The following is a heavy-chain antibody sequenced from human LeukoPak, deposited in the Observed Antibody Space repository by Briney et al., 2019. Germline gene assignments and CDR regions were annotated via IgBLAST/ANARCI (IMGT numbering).Heavy chain of an antibody. Sequence: GGSLRLSCAASGFTFSSYAMSWVRQAPGKGLEWVSAISGSGGSTYYADSVKGRFTISRDNSKNTLYLQMNSLRAEDTAVYYCAKAVSVRASTQQLGYYYYGMDVWGQGTTVTVSS. J-gene: IGHJ6*02. CDR2: ISGSGGST. V-gene: IGHV3-23*01. D-gene: IGHD4/OR15-4a*01. CDR1: GFTFSSYA. CDR3: AKAVSVRASTQQLGYYYYGMDV.